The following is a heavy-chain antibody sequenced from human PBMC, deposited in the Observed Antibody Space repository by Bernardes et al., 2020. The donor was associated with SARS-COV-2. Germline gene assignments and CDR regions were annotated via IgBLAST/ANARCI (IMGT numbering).Heavy chain of an antibody. J-gene: IGHJ3*02. V-gene: IGHV3-30*03. CDR1: GFTFSSYG. CDR2: ISYDGSNK. Sequence: GGSLRLSCAASGFTFSSYGMHWVRQAPGKGLEWVAVISYDGSNKYYADSVKGRFTISRDNSKNTLYLQMNSLRAEDTAVYYCAIEGASNVFDMWGQGTMVTVSS. D-gene: IGHD6-6*01. CDR3: AIEGASNVFDM.